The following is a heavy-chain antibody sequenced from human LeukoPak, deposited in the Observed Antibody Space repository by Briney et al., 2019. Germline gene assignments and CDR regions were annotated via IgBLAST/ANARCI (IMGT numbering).Heavy chain of an antibody. D-gene: IGHD3-10*01. V-gene: IGHV3-23*01. CDR3: AKGGSGSYYKKGFDY. Sequence: GGSLRLSCAASGFSFSSYAMSWVRQAPGKGLEWVSSICGSGGSTYYADSVKGRFTISRDNSKNTPYVQMNSLTGEDTAVYYCAKGGSGSYYKKGFDYWGQGTLVTVSS. CDR1: GFSFSSYA. CDR2: ICGSGGST. J-gene: IGHJ4*02.